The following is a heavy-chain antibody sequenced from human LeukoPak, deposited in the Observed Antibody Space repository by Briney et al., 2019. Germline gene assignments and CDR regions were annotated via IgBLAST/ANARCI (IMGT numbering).Heavy chain of an antibody. Sequence: PGGSLRLSCAASGFTFSSYSMNWVRQAPGKGLEWVSSISSSSSYIYYADSVKGRFTISRDNAKNSLYLQMNSLRVEDTAVYYCATSLTSPGAFDYWGQGTLVTVSS. CDR1: GFTFSSYS. J-gene: IGHJ4*02. V-gene: IGHV3-21*04. D-gene: IGHD2-8*02. CDR3: ATSLTSPGAFDY. CDR2: ISSSSSYI.